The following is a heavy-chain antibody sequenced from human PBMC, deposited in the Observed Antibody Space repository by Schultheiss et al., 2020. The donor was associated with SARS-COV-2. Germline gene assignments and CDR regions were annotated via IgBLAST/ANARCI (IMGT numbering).Heavy chain of an antibody. V-gene: IGHV3-33*01. J-gene: IGHJ4*02. CDR3: ARDSTAYGDYGPLDY. CDR1: GFSFSSYG. D-gene: IGHD4-17*01. CDR2: IWNDGSNK. Sequence: GGSLRLSCAASGFSFSSYGMHWVRQAPGKGLEWVAVIWNDGSNKYYADSVKGRFTISRDNSKNMLYLQMSSLRAEDTAVYYCARDSTAYGDYGPLDYWGQGTLVTVSS.